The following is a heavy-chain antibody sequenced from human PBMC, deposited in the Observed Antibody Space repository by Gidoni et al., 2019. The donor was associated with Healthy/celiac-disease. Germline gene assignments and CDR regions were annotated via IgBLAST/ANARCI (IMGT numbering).Heavy chain of an antibody. CDR3: ARSPNYYDGDGMDV. D-gene: IGHD3-22*01. Sequence: QVQLQQWGAGLLKPSETLSLTCAVYGGSFSGYYWSWIRQPPGKGLEWIGEINHSGSTNYNPSLKSRVTISVDTSKNQFSLKLSSVTAADTAVYYCARSPNYYDGDGMDVWGQGTTVTVSS. CDR2: INHSGST. V-gene: IGHV4-34*01. J-gene: IGHJ6*02. CDR1: GGSFSGYY.